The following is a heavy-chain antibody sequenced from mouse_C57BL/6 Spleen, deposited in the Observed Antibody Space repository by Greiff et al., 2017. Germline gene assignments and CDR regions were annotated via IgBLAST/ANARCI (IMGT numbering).Heavy chain of an antibody. Sequence: QVQLQQSGAELARPGASVKLSCKASGYTFTSYGISWVKQRTGQGLEWIGEIYPRSGNTYYNEKFKGKATLTADKSSSTAYMELRSLTSEDSAVXFCARDYGSSYCDYWGQGTTLTVSS. CDR1: GYTFTSYG. CDR2: IYPRSGNT. J-gene: IGHJ2*01. V-gene: IGHV1-81*01. D-gene: IGHD1-1*01. CDR3: ARDYGSSYCDY.